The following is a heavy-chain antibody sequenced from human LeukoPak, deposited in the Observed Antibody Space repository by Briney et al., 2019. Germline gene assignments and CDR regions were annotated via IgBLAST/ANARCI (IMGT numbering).Heavy chain of an antibody. V-gene: IGHV3-7*01. Sequence: GGSLRLSCVVSGFTFNRCWMNWVRQAPGKGLEWVAHINPDGRDTYYVDSVKGRFTISRDNAQNSMYLQMNSLRVEDTAVYYCTGWGDTTAEYFQRWGQGTLVTVSS. CDR2: INPDGRDT. CDR3: TGWGDTTAEYFQR. J-gene: IGHJ1*01. CDR1: GFTFNRCW. D-gene: IGHD2-21*02.